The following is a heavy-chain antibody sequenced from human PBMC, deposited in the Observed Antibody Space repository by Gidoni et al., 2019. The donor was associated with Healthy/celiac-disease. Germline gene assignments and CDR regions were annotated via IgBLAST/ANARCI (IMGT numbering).Heavy chain of an antibody. CDR3: AHGYSSGWLLYYFDY. Sequence: QITLKESGPTLVKPTQPLTLTCTFSGFSLSTSGVGVGWIRQPPGKALEWLALIYWDDDKRYSPSLKSRLTITKDTSKNQVVLTMTNMDPVDTATYYCAHGYSSGWLLYYFDYWGQGTLVTVSS. V-gene: IGHV2-5*02. D-gene: IGHD6-19*01. CDR2: IYWDDDK. J-gene: IGHJ4*02. CDR1: GFSLSTSGVG.